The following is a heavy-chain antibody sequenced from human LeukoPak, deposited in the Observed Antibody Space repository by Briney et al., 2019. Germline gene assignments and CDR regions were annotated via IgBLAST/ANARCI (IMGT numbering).Heavy chain of an antibody. V-gene: IGHV1-18*04. Sequence: ASVKVSCKASGYTFTTYYMHWVRQAPGQGLEWMGWISAYNGNTNYAQKLQGRVTMTTDTSTSTAYMELRSLRSDDTAVYYCATQYSSGWYMDYWGQGTLVTVSS. D-gene: IGHD6-19*01. CDR3: ATQYSSGWYMDY. CDR1: GYTFTTYY. CDR2: ISAYNGNT. J-gene: IGHJ4*02.